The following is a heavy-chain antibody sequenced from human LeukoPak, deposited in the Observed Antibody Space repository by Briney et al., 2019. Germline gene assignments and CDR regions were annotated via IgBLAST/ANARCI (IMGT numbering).Heavy chain of an antibody. V-gene: IGHV1-2*02. CDR2: INPNSGGT. CDR1: GYTFTGYY. D-gene: IGHD3-22*01. Sequence: ASVKVSCKASGYTFTGYYMHWVRQAPGQGLEWMGWINPNSGGTNYAQKFQGRVTMTRDTSISTAYMELSRLGSDDTAVYYCARAIIHYYDSSGYPYFDYWGQGTLVTVSS. J-gene: IGHJ4*02. CDR3: ARAIIHYYDSSGYPYFDY.